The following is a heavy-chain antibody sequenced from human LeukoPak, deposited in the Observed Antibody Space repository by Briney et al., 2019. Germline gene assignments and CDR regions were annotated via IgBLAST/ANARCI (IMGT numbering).Heavy chain of an antibody. CDR3: ARFNLVGATYAFDI. Sequence: RASVKVSCKASGYTFTSYDINWVRQATGQGLEWMGWMNPNSGNTGYAQKFQGRVTMTRNTSISTAYMELSSLRSEDTAVYYCARFNLVGATYAFDIWGQGTLVTVSS. V-gene: IGHV1-8*01. J-gene: IGHJ4*02. CDR2: MNPNSGNT. D-gene: IGHD1-26*01. CDR1: GYTFTSYD.